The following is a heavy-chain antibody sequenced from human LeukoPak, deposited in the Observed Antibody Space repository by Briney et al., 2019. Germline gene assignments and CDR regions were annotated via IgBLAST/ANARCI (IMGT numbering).Heavy chain of an antibody. V-gene: IGHV4-59*06. CDR2: IYYSGST. CDR3: ARAKRAQYDSSGYYYGFDY. D-gene: IGHD3-22*01. J-gene: IGHJ4*02. CDR1: GGSISSYY. Sequence: SETLSLTCTVSGGSISSYYWSWIRQHPGKGLEWIGYIYYSGSTYYNPSLKSRVTISVDTSKNQFSLKLSSVTAADTAVYYCARAKRAQYDSSGYYYGFDYWGQGTLVTVSS.